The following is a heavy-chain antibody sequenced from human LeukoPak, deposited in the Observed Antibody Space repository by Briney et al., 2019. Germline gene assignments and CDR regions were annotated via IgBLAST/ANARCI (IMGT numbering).Heavy chain of an antibody. V-gene: IGHV4-34*01. D-gene: IGHD5-12*01. Sequence: PSETLSLTCAVYGGSFSGYYCSWTRQPPGKGREWIGEINHSGSTNYNPSLKSRVTISVDTSKNQFSLKLSSVTAADTAVYYCARVAVYSGYDFDYWGQGTLVTVSS. CDR3: ARVAVYSGYDFDY. CDR2: INHSGST. J-gene: IGHJ4*02. CDR1: GGSFSGYY.